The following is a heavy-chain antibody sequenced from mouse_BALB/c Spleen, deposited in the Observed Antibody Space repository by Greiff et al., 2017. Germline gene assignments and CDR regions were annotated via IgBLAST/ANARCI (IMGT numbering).Heavy chain of an antibody. CDR3: TRAGDGPFAY. J-gene: IGHJ3*01. CDR1: GFTFSNYW. D-gene: IGHD2-3*01. Sequence: EVKLVESGGGLVQPGGSMKLSCVASGFTFSNYWMNWVRQSPEKGLEWVAEIRLKSNNYATHYAESVKGRFTISRDDSKSSVYLQMNNLRAEDTGIHYCTRAGDGPFAYWGQGTLVTVSA. CDR2: IRLKSNNYAT. V-gene: IGHV6-6*02.